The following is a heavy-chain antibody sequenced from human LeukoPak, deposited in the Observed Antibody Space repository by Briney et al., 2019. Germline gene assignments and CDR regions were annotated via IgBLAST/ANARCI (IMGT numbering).Heavy chain of an antibody. J-gene: IGHJ5*02. D-gene: IGHD3-9*01. Sequence: GASVKVSCKVSGYTLTELSMHWVRQAPGKGLEWMGGIIPIFGTANYAQKFQGRVTITADESTSTAYMELSSLRSEDTAVYYCARDPGPDILTGLYGGENWFDPWGQGTLVTVSS. CDR2: IIPIFGTA. V-gene: IGHV1-69*13. CDR1: GYTLTELS. CDR3: ARDPGPDILTGLYGGENWFDP.